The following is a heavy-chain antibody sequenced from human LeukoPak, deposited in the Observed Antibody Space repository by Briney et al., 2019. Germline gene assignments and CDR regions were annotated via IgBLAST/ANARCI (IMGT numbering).Heavy chain of an antibody. CDR3: ARAAAGYYFDY. Sequence: XWSWIRXPPGKGLEWIGYIYYSGSTNYNPSLKSRVTISVDTSKNQFSLKLSSVTAADTAVYYCARAAAGYYFDYWGQGTLVTVSS. CDR1: X. V-gene: IGHV4-59*08. CDR2: IYYSGST. D-gene: IGHD6-13*01. J-gene: IGHJ4*02.